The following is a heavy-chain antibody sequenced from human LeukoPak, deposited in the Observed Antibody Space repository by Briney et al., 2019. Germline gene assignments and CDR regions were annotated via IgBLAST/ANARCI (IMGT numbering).Heavy chain of an antibody. J-gene: IGHJ4*02. CDR3: ARDSSGYEQDY. CDR1: GHTFTSYG. V-gene: IGHV1-18*01. CDR2: ISAYNGNT. Sequence: ASVKVSCKASGHTFTSYGISWVRQAPGRGLEWMGWISAYNGNTNYAQKLQGRVTMTTDTSTSTAYMELRSLRSDDTAVYYCARDSSGYEQDYWGQGTLVTVSS. D-gene: IGHD5-12*01.